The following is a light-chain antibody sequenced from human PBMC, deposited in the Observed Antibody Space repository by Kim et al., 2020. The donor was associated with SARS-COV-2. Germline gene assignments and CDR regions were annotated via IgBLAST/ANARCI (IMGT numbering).Light chain of an antibody. Sequence: LPPGERAPPSCRAVKGASTYLAWYHQKPGQAPRLLIYDASNRATGIPARFSGSGSGTDFTLTISSLEPEDFAVYYCQQRSNWPPTFGQGTKVEIK. J-gene: IGKJ1*01. CDR2: DAS. CDR1: KGASTY. V-gene: IGKV3-11*01. CDR3: QQRSNWPPT.